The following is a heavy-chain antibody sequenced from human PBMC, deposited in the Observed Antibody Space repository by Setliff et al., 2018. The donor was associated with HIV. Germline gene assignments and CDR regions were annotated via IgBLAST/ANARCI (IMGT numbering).Heavy chain of an antibody. CDR2: VYHTGST. CDR1: GGSISSDDYY. CDR3: ARLGAEDFSDYDWVDY. D-gene: IGHD5-12*01. J-gene: IGHJ4*02. V-gene: IGHV4-39*07. Sequence: SETLSLTCTVSGGSISSDDYYWSWIRQPPGKGLEWIGSVYHTGSTYYNPSLKSRVTMSADTSKNQFSLKLSSVTAADTAVYYCARLGAEDFSDYDWVDYWGQGTLVTVSS.